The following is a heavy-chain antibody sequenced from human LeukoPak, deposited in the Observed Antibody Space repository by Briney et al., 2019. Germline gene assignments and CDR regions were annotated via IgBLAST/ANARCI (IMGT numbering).Heavy chain of an antibody. J-gene: IGHJ4*02. CDR3: ARLEGPSAGADY. CDR2: IFDSGNT. Sequence: PSQTLSLTCTVSGASISHDYHFWGWIRQPPEKGLEVIVYIFDSGNTYYNASHRSRTTITNITSNSQFSLSLSSVTAADTAVYYCARLEGPSAGADYWGQGALVTVSS. CDR1: GASISHDYHF. D-gene: IGHD1-26*01. V-gene: IGHV4-30-4*08.